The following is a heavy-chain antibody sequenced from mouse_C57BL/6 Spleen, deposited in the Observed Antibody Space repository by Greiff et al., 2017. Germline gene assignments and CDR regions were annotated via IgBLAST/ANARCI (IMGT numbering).Heavy chain of an antibody. V-gene: IGHV1-80*01. J-gene: IGHJ2*01. CDR3: ARVLGLHGSSFDY. D-gene: IGHD1-1*01. CDR2: IYPGDGDT. Sequence: QVQLKQSGAELVKPGASVKISCKASGYAFSSYWMNWVKQRPGKGLEWIGQIYPGDGDTNYNGKFKGKATLTADKSSSTAYMQLSSLTSEDSAVYFCARVLGLHGSSFDYWGQGTTLTVSS. CDR1: GYAFSSYW.